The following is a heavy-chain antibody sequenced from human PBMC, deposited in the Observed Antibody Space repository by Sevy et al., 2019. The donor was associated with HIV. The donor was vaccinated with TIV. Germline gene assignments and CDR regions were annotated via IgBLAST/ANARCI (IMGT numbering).Heavy chain of an antibody. CDR1: GFTFSSYS. CDR3: ARQIFYYGLDAFDI. Sequence: GGSLRLSCAASGFTFSSYSMNWVRQAPGKGLEWVSYISSSSSTIYYADSVKGRFTISRDNAKNSLYLQMNSLRAEDTGVYYCARQIFYYGLDAFDIWGQGTMVTVSS. CDR2: ISSSSSTI. J-gene: IGHJ3*02. D-gene: IGHD3-10*01. V-gene: IGHV3-48*01.